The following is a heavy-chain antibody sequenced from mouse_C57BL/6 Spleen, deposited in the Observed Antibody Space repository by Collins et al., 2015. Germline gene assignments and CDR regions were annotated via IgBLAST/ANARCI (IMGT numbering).Heavy chain of an antibody. CDR3: ARDAGGHVWFAY. CDR1: GFTFSDFY. D-gene: IGHD3-1*01. CDR2: SRNKANDYTT. V-gene: IGHV7-1*02. J-gene: IGHJ3*01. Sequence: EVKLVESGGGLVQPGGSLRLSCATSGFTFSDFYMEWVRQPPGKRLEWIAVSRNKANDYTTEYSASVKGRFIVSRDTSQSILYLQMNALRAEDTAIYYCARDAGGHVWFAYWGQGTLVTVSA.